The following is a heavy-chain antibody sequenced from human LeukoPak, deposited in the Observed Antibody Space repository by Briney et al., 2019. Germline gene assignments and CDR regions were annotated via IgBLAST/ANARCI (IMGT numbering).Heavy chain of an antibody. CDR2: INTDGSST. CDR3: AKGYHYGSGSRNWFEP. J-gene: IGHJ5*02. CDR1: GFTFSDYL. V-gene: IGHV3-74*01. Sequence: PGGSLRLSCAASGFTFSDYLMHWVRQAPGKGLVWVSRINTDGSSTNYADSVKGRFTISRDNAKNTLYLQMNSLRDEDTAVYYCAKGYHYGSGSRNWFEPWGQGTLVTVSS. D-gene: IGHD3-10*01.